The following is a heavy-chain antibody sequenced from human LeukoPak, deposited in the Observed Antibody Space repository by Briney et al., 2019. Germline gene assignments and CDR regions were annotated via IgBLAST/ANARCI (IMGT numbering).Heavy chain of an antibody. CDR2: INPNSGGT. Sequence: ASVKVSCKASGYTFTDYHIHWVRQAPGQGLEWMAWINPNSGGTYYAQNFHDRITLTRDTSISTAYMELSRLRSDDTAIYYCARANALYCSSTSCLFDYWGQGTLVTVSS. J-gene: IGHJ4*02. D-gene: IGHD2-2*01. CDR1: GYTFTDYH. CDR3: ARANALYCSSTSCLFDY. V-gene: IGHV1-2*02.